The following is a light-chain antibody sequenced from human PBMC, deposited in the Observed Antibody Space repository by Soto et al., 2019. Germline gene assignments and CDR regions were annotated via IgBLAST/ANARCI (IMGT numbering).Light chain of an antibody. J-gene: IGKJ3*01. Sequence: EIVFTQSPATLSLSPGERATLSCRASQSISSYLAWYQQKPGQAPRLLIYDVSSRAHGIPARFSGSGSGTDFTLTISSLEPEDFAVYYCQQRSNWPTFTFGPGTKVDIK. V-gene: IGKV3-11*01. CDR3: QQRSNWPTFT. CDR1: QSISSY. CDR2: DVS.